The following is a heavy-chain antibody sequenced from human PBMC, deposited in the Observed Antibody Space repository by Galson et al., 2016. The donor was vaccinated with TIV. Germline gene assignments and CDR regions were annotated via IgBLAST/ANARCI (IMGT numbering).Heavy chain of an antibody. CDR2: INAGNGDT. CDR3: ARGATSDWPFDY. D-gene: IGHD6-19*01. CDR1: GYTFTTYA. Sequence: SVKVSCKASGYTFTTYAIHWVRQAPGHGLEWMGWINAGNGDTKYSQKFQGRVTISRDTSASTAYMELSSLTSADTAMYYCARGATSDWPFDYWGQATLVTGSS. J-gene: IGHJ4*02. V-gene: IGHV1-3*01.